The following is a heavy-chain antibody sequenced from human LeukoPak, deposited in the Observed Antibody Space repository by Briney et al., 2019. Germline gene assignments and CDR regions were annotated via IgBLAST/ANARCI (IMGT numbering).Heavy chain of an antibody. Sequence: GGSLRLSCAASGFNFGIYSMTWVRQAPGKGLEWVSTVNPGGDSTYYADSVKGRFTISRDNSKNTVYLQMSSLRAEDTAIYYCAKDRAGTPWADWGQGTLVTVSS. D-gene: IGHD1-1*01. CDR3: AKDRAGTPWAD. V-gene: IGHV3-23*01. CDR1: GFNFGIYS. CDR2: VNPGGDST. J-gene: IGHJ4*02.